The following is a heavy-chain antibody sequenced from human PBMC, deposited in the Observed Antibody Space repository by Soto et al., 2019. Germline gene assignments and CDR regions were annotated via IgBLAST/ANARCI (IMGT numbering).Heavy chain of an antibody. D-gene: IGHD6-13*01. J-gene: IGHJ5*02. CDR2: IYHSGST. Sequence: AETLSLTCAVSGGSISSSNWWSVVRQPPGKGLEWIGEIYHSGSTNYNPSLKSRVTISVDKSKNQFSLKLSSVTAADTAVYYCARASPRSSSWYWFDPWGQGTLVTVSS. CDR3: ARASPRSSSWYWFDP. V-gene: IGHV4-4*02. CDR1: GGSISSSNW.